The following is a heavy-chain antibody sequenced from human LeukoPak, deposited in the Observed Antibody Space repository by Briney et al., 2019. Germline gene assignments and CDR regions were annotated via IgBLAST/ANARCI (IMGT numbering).Heavy chain of an antibody. D-gene: IGHD2-2*01. Sequence: GESLRISCKGSGYSFTNYWIGWVRQMPGKGLEWMGMIYPGDSDTRYSPSFQGQVTISADKSISTAYLQWSSLKASDTAMYYCARHGCSTTSCAQFDPWGQGTLVTVSS. CDR3: ARHGCSTTSCAQFDP. J-gene: IGHJ5*02. V-gene: IGHV5-51*01. CDR2: IYPGDSDT. CDR1: GYSFTNYW.